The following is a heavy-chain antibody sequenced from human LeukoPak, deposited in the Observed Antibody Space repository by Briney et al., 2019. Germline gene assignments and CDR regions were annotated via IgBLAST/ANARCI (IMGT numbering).Heavy chain of an antibody. CDR1: GFTFSGYS. CDR2: ISSSSSYI. D-gene: IGHD3-16*01. J-gene: IGHJ3*02. V-gene: IGHV3-21*01. CDR3: ARESRFGRDAFDI. Sequence: GGSLRLSCAASGFTFSGYSMNWVRQAPGKGLEWVSSISSSSSYIYYADSVKGRFTISRDNAKNSLYLQMNSLRAEDTAVYYCARESRFGRDAFDIWGQGTMVTVSS.